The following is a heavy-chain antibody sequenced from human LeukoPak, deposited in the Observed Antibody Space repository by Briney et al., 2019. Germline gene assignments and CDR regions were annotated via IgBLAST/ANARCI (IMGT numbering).Heavy chain of an antibody. J-gene: IGHJ6*03. V-gene: IGHV1-8*03. Sequence: ASVKVSCKASGYTFTSYDINWVRQATGQGLEWMGWMNPNSGSTGYAQKFQGRVTITRNTTISTAYMELSSLRSEDTAVYYCARSHNCSSTSCYFFYYYYYYMDVWGKGTTVTVSS. CDR1: GYTFTSYD. CDR2: MNPNSGST. D-gene: IGHD2-2*01. CDR3: ARSHNCSSTSCYFFYYYYYYMDV.